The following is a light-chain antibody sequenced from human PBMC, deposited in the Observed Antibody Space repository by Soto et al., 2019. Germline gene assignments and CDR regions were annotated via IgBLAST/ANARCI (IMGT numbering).Light chain of an antibody. CDR2: DPS. CDR1: HSVSTY. CDR3: QQRSNWTLT. V-gene: IGKV3-11*01. J-gene: IGKJ4*01. Sequence: EIVLTPSPATLSLSPGERATLSCRASHSVSTYLAWYQQKPGQAPRLLIYDPSNRAAGIPARFSGSGSGTDFTLTISSLDPEDFAVYYWQQRSNWTLTFGGGTKVDIK.